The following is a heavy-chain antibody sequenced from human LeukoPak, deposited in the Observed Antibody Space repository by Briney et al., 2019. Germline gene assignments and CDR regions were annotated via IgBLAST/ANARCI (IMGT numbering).Heavy chain of an antibody. CDR1: GFTFSASD. Sequence: GGSLRLSCAASGFTFSASDMNWVRQTPGKGLEWVANIKQDGSDKYYMDSVRGRFTISRDNAKNSLYLQMNSLRAEDTAVYYCARGPYASGTYGRRGWVHYMDVWGKGTTVTISS. J-gene: IGHJ6*03. D-gene: IGHD3-10*01. CDR3: ARGPYASGTYGRRGWVHYMDV. CDR2: IKQDGSDK. V-gene: IGHV3-7*01.